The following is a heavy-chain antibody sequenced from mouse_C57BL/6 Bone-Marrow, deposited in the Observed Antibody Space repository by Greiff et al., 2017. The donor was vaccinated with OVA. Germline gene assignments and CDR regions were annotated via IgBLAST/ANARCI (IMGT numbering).Heavy chain of an antibody. Sequence: QVQLQQPGAELVKPGASVKMSCKASGYTFTSYWITWVKQRPGQGLEWIGDIYPGSGSTNYNEKFKSKATLTVDPSSSTAYMQLSSLTSEDSAVYYCARPIYYGNLYAMDYWGQGTSVTVSS. V-gene: IGHV1-55*01. CDR2: IYPGSGST. CDR1: GYTFTSYW. CDR3: ARPIYYGNLYAMDY. D-gene: IGHD2-1*01. J-gene: IGHJ4*01.